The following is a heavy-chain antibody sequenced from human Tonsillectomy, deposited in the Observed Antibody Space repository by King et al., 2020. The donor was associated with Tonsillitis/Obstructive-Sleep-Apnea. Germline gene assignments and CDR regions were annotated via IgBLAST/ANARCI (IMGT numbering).Heavy chain of an antibody. D-gene: IGHD1-1*01. V-gene: IGHV2-5*02. CDR1: GFSLTTYGVG. CDR2: IYWDDDK. Sequence: TLKESGPTLVKPTQTLTLTCTFSGFSLTTYGVGVGWIRQPPGKALEWLALIYWDDDKRYSPYLKSSLTITKDTSRSQVVLTMTKMDPLETATYYCAHRVIRNNDWNGGAFDVWGQGTMVTVSS. J-gene: IGHJ3*01. CDR3: AHRVIRNNDWNGGAFDV.